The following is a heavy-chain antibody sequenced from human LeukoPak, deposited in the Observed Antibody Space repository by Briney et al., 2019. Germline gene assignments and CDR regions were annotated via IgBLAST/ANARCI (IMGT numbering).Heavy chain of an antibody. J-gene: IGHJ4*02. Sequence: GGSLRLSCAASGFSFTMYGIHWVRQAPGKGLEWVAVISTDGNNEYYANSVKGRFTISRDNAKNSLYLQMTSLRAEDTALYYCARGDYGDSSIDYWGQGTLVTVSS. CDR3: ARGDYGDSSIDY. CDR1: GFSFTMYG. V-gene: IGHV3-30*03. D-gene: IGHD4-17*01. CDR2: ISTDGNNE.